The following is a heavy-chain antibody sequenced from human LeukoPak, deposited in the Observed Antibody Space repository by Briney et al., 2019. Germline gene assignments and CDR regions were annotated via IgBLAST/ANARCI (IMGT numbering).Heavy chain of an antibody. J-gene: IGHJ5*02. D-gene: IGHD2-2*01. CDR1: GGSISSSSYY. V-gene: IGHV4-39*01. Sequence: SETLSLTCTVSGGSISSSSYYWGWIRQPPGKRLEWIGSIYYSGSTYYNPSLKSRVTISVDTSKNQFSLKLSSVTAADTAVYYCARANIVVVPAAMSYWFDPWGQGTLVTVSS. CDR2: IYYSGST. CDR3: ARANIVVVPAAMSYWFDP.